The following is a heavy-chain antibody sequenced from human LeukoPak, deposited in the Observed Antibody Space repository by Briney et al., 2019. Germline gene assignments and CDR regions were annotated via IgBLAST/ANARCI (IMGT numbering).Heavy chain of an antibody. D-gene: IGHD6-19*01. CDR3: VRDTHWLAYLFDI. J-gene: IGHJ4*02. Sequence: PGGSLRLSCAASGFTFSSYGMHWVRQAPGKGLEWVAFIRYDGSNKYYADSVKGRFTISRDNSKNTLYLQMNSLRPEDTAVYYCVRDTHWLAYLFDIWGQGTLVTVSS. CDR2: IRYDGSNK. CDR1: GFTFSSYG. V-gene: IGHV3-30*02.